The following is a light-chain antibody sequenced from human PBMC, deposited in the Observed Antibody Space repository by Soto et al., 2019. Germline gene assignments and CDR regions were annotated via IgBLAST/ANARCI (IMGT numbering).Light chain of an antibody. CDR3: SVYTRTSTYV. V-gene: IGLV2-14*03. CDR2: DVS. Sequence: QSALTQPASVSGSPGQSITISCTGTSSDIGHYDYVSWYQQHPGKAPKLMIYDVSNRPSGVPDRFSGSRSGNTASLTISGLQAEDEGDYYCSVYTRTSTYVFGTGTKVTVL. J-gene: IGLJ1*01. CDR1: SSDIGHYDY.